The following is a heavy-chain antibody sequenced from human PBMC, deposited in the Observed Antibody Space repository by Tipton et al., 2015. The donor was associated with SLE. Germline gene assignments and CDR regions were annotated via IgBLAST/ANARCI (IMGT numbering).Heavy chain of an antibody. V-gene: IGHV4-59*01. CDR2: IHYSGST. CDR1: GGSLSSYY. CDR3: ARGGYYDAPDF. Sequence: LRLSCTVSGGSLSSYYWSWIRQPPGKGLEWIGYIHYSGSTNYNPSLKSRVIMSADTSRSQFSLELSSVTTADTALYYCARGGYYDAPDFWGQGTLVTVSS. J-gene: IGHJ4*02. D-gene: IGHD3-3*01.